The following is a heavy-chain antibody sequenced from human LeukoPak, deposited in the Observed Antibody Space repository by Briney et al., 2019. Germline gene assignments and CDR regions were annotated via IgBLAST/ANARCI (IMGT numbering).Heavy chain of an antibody. D-gene: IGHD3-10*02. CDR1: GFTFSSYS. V-gene: IGHV3-48*01. Sequence: GGSLRLSCAASGFTFSSYSMNWVRQAPGKGLEWVSYISSSSTTIYYADSVKGRFTFTRDNAKNSLYLQMNSLRAEDTAVYYCAELGIAMIGGVWGKGTTVTISS. J-gene: IGHJ6*04. CDR3: AELGIAMIGGV. CDR2: ISSSSTTI.